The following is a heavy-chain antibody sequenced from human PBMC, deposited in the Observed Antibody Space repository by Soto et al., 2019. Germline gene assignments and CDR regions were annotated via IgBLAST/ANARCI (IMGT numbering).Heavy chain of an antibody. Sequence: SQTLSLTCAISVDSVSSDSAAWNWIRQSPSRGLEWLGRTYYRSKWYYSYAVSLKSRMTINPDTSKNQFSLQLNSVTPDDTAVYYCARGSTVTTGFDYWGQGTLVTVSS. CDR1: VDSVSSDSAA. V-gene: IGHV6-1*01. CDR3: ARGSTVTTGFDY. J-gene: IGHJ4*02. D-gene: IGHD4-17*01. CDR2: TYYRSKWYY.